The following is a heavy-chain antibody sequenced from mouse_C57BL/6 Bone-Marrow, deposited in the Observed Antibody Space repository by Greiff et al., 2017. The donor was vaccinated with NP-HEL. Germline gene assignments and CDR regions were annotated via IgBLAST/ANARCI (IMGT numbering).Heavy chain of an antibody. CDR3: ARKGPMVVCDFDG. CDR1: GFTITDYY. D-gene: IGHD1-1*01. Sequence: VQLQQPGAELVKPGASVKLSCTASGFTITDYYMHWVKQRTEPGLEWIGRIDPEDGDTKYAQKFQGKATITADKSSSTAYLQLSSLTSEDTAVLDCARKGPMVVCDFDGWGTGPTVTVS. CDR2: IDPEDGDT. V-gene: IGHV14-2*01. J-gene: IGHJ1*03.